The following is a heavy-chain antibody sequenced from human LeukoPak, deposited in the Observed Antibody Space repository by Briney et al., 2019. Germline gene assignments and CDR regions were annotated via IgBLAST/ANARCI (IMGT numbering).Heavy chain of an antibody. Sequence: ASVKVSCKASGYTFTSYGISWVRQAPGQGLEWMGWINAYNGDRNYAPNLQDRVTVTTDTSTSTAYMELRSLRSDDTAVYFCARDLRGTVAYFDYWGQGSLVTVSS. CDR2: INAYNGDR. CDR3: ARDLRGTVAYFDY. J-gene: IGHJ4*02. CDR1: GYTFTSYG. V-gene: IGHV1-18*01. D-gene: IGHD4-23*01.